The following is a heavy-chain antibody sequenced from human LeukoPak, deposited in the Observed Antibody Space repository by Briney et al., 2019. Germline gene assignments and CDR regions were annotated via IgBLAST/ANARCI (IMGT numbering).Heavy chain of an antibody. J-gene: IGHJ4*02. Sequence: SETLSLTCAVYGGSFSGYYWSWIRQPPGKGLEWIGEINHSGSTNYNPSLKGRVTISVDTSKNQFSLKLSSVTAADTAVYYCARGRGYYFDYWGQGTLVTVSS. CDR3: ARGRGYYFDY. CDR2: INHSGST. CDR1: GGSFSGYY. V-gene: IGHV4-34*01.